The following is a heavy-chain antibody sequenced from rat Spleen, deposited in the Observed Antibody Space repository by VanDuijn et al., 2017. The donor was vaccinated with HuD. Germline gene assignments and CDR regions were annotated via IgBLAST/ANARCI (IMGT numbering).Heavy chain of an antibody. D-gene: IGHD1-9*01. CDR1: GFSLISYS. CDR2: IWGDGST. J-gene: IGHJ3*01. V-gene: IGHV2-13*01. Sequence: VQLKESGPGLVQPSQTLSLTCTVSGFSLISYSVNWVRQPPGKGLEWMGGIWGDGSTNYNSALKSRLNISRDTSKSQVFLKMNSLQPEDTGTYYCARHQYGYNPFAHWGQGTLVTVSS. CDR3: ARHQYGYNPFAH.